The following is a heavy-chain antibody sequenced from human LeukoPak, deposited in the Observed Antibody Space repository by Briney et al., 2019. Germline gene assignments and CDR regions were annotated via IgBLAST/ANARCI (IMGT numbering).Heavy chain of an antibody. CDR3: ARHRIVVVVATTSCFDP. CDR1: GGSISSSSYY. CDR2: IYYSGST. V-gene: IGHV4-39*01. Sequence: PSETLSLTCTVSGGSISSSSYYWGWIRQPPGKGLEWIGSIYYSGSTYYNPSLKSRVTLSVDTSKKQFSLKLSSVTAADTAVYFCARHRIVVVVATTSCFDPWGQGTLVTVSS. D-gene: IGHD2-15*01. J-gene: IGHJ5*02.